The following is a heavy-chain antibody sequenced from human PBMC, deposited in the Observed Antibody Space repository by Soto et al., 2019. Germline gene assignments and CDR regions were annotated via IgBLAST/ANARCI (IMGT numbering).Heavy chain of an antibody. V-gene: IGHV4-31*03. J-gene: IGHJ3*02. CDR1: GGSISSGGYY. D-gene: IGHD3-16*01. Sequence: SETLSLTCTVSGGSISSGGYYWSWIRQHPGKGLEWIGYIYYSGSTYYNPSLKSRVTISVDTSKTQFSLKLSSVTAADTAVYYCARDLPYRGGSYNDAFDIWGQGTMVTVSS. CDR3: ARDLPYRGGSYNDAFDI. CDR2: IYYSGST.